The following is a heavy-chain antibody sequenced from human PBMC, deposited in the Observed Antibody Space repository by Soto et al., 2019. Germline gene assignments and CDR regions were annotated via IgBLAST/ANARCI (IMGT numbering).Heavy chain of an antibody. D-gene: IGHD1-26*01. Sequence: GGSLRLSCAASGFTFSSYAMTWFRQAPVKGLEWVSAISGSGGSTYYADSVKGRFTISRDNSKNTLYLQMNSLRAEDTAVYYCAKELNSGSYNWFDPWGQGTLVTVSS. CDR1: GFTFSSYA. V-gene: IGHV3-23*01. CDR2: ISGSGGST. J-gene: IGHJ5*02. CDR3: AKELNSGSYNWFDP.